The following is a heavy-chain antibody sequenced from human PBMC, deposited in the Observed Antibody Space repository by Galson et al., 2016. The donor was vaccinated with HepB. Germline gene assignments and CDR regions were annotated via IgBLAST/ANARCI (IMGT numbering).Heavy chain of an antibody. CDR3: ARPYSSGWRSRVLYYYYGMDV. CDR2: ISAYSGYT. D-gene: IGHD6-19*01. Sequence: SVKVSCKASGDTFNSYGISWARHAPGQGLEWMGWISAYSGYTEYARKFQGRVTMTRDTSTSTAYMELRSLRSDDAAIYYCARPYSSGWRSRVLYYYYGMDVWGQGTTVTVSS. J-gene: IGHJ6*02. CDR1: GDTFNSYG. V-gene: IGHV1-18*04.